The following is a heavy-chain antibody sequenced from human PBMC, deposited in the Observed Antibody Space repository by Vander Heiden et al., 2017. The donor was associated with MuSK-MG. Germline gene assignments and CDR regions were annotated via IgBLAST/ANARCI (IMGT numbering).Heavy chain of an antibody. CDR2: ISAYNGNT. V-gene: IGHV1-18*01. CDR1: GYTFTSYG. J-gene: IGHJ6*02. Sequence: QVQLVQSGAEVKKPGASVKVSCKASGYTFTSYGISWVRQAPGQGLEWMGWISAYNGNTNYAQKLQGRVNMTTDTSTSTAYMELRSVRSDDTAVYYCARRGYYYGSGSYYNTINYYYGMDVWGQGTTVTVSS. D-gene: IGHD3-10*01. CDR3: ARRGYYYGSGSYYNTINYYYGMDV.